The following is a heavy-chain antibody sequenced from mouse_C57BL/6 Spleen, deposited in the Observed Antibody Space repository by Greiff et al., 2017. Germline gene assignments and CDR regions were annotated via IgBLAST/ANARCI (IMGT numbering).Heavy chain of an antibody. CDR3: ARKNGNYGGCAY. CDR2: IWSGGST. J-gene: IGHJ3*01. CDR1: GFSLTSYG. Sequence: QVQLKQSGPGLVQPSQSLSITCTVSGFSLTSYGVHWVRQSPGKGLEWLGVIWSGGSTDYNAAFISRLSISKDNSKSQVFFKMNSLQAEDTAIYYCARKNGNYGGCAYWGQGTLVTVSA. D-gene: IGHD2-1*01. V-gene: IGHV2-2*01.